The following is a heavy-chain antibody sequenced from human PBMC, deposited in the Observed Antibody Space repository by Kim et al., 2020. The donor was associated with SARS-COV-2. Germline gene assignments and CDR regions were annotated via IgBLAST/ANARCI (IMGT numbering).Heavy chain of an antibody. CDR2: IDYSERT. CDR1: GDSISSSAYS. Sequence: SETLSLTCTVSGDSISSSAYSWGWIRQPPGKGLEWIGNIDYSERTHINPSLKSRLTLSVDMSKNQLSLKLRSVNAVDTAIYYCARHRRSGSHYPDYWGQGTLVSFSS. D-gene: IGHD1-26*01. CDR3: ARHRRSGSHYPDY. V-gene: IGHV4-39*01. J-gene: IGHJ4*02.